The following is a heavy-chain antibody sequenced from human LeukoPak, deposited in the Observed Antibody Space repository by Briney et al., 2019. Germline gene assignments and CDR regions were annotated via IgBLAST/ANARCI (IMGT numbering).Heavy chain of an antibody. CDR2: IGITGSRT. V-gene: IGHV3-11*06. Sequence: GGSLRLSCVASGFTFGDYYMSWIRQAPGKGLEWVSHIGITGSRTNYADSVKGRFTISRDNSKNTLYLQMNSLRAEDTAVYYCARVNSGSYYRFDYWGQGTLVTVSS. J-gene: IGHJ4*02. D-gene: IGHD1-26*01. CDR1: GFTFGDYY. CDR3: ARVNSGSYYRFDY.